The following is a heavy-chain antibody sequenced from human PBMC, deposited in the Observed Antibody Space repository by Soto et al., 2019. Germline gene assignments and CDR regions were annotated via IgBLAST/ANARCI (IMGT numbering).Heavy chain of an antibody. CDR1: GGSISSGGYY. D-gene: IGHD2-2*01. J-gene: IGHJ5*02. V-gene: IGHV4-31*03. Sequence: SETLSLTCTVSGGSISSGGYYWSWIRQHPGKGLEWIGYIYYSGSTYYNPSLKSRVTISVDTSKNQFSLKLSSVTAADTAVYYCARYLVAAAINWFDPWGQGTLVTVSS. CDR2: IYYSGST. CDR3: ARYLVAAAINWFDP.